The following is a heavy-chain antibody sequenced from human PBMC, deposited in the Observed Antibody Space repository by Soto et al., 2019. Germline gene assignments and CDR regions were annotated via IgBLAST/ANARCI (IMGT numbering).Heavy chain of an antibody. D-gene: IGHD3-10*01. V-gene: IGHV3-74*01. CDR3: AKDSYGSGTDYFYGMDV. J-gene: IGHJ6*02. CDR1: GFSFSTTW. Sequence: PGGSLRLSCAASGFSFSTTWMHWVRQAPGKGLVWVSRINSDGSSITYADSVKGRFTISRDNSKNTLYLQMNSLRAEDTAVYYCAKDSYGSGTDYFYGMDVRGQGTTVTVSS. CDR2: INSDGSSI.